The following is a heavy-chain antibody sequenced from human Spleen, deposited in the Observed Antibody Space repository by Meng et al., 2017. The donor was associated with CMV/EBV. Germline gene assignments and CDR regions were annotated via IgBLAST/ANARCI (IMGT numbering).Heavy chain of an antibody. D-gene: IGHD3-10*01. CDR3: ARAYMVRGVLDY. J-gene: IGHJ4*02. CDR1: GGYISNGGYY. CDR2: IYYSGST. Sequence: VSGGYISNGGYYWSWIRQPPGKGLEWIGYIYYSGSTYYNPSLKSRVTISVDTSKNQFSLKLSSVTAADTAVYYCARAYMVRGVLDYWGQGTLVTVSS. V-gene: IGHV4-30-4*01.